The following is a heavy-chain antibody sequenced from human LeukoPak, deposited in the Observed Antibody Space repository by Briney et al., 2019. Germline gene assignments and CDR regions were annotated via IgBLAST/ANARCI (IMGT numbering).Heavy chain of an antibody. J-gene: IGHJ6*02. CDR1: GFSFSNYG. CDR3: TTHVLRSLEWFLRYGMDV. D-gene: IGHD3-3*01. CDR2: ISYDGSNK. V-gene: IGHV3-30*03. Sequence: GGSLRLSCAASGFSFSNYGMHWVRQAPGKGLEWVAVISYDGSNKFYADSVKGRFTISRDNSKNTLYLQMNSLKIEDTAVYYCTTHVLRSLEWFLRYGMDVWGQGITVTVSS.